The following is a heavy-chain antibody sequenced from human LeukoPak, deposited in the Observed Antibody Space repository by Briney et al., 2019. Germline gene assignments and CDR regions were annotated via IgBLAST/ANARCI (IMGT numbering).Heavy chain of an antibody. V-gene: IGHV3-30-3*01. CDR1: GFTFSSYA. J-gene: IGHJ3*02. D-gene: IGHD4-17*01. CDR2: ISYDGSNK. Sequence: GGSLRLSCAASGFTFSSYAMHWVRQAPGKGLEWVAVISYDGSNKYYADSVKGRFTISRDNSKNTLYLQMNSLRAEDTAVYYCARDRAIYGDYEYAFDIWGQGTMVTVSS. CDR3: ARDRAIYGDYEYAFDI.